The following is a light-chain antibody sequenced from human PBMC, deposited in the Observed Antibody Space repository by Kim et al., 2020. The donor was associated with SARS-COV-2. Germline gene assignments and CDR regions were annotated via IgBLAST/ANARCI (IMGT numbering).Light chain of an antibody. CDR1: SSDVGGYNY. CDR3: SSCADSSSLL. J-gene: IGLJ3*02. CDR2: AVT. V-gene: IGLV2-11*01. Sequence: GQSITISCTGTSSDVGGYNYVSWYQLHPGKAPKLMIYAVTERPSGVPDRFSGSKSGNTAFLTISGLQAEDEADYYCSSCADSSSLLFGGGTQLTVL.